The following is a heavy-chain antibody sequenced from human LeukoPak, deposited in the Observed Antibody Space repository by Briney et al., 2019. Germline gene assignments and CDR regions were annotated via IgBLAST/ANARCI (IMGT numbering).Heavy chain of an antibody. J-gene: IGHJ4*02. D-gene: IGHD2-2*01. Sequence: SQTLSLTCTVSGGSISSGGYYWSWIRQHPGKGLEWIGYIYYSGSTYYNPSLKSRVTISVDTSKNQFSLKLSSVTAADTAVHYCARGVGFRYQLLSYWGQGTLVTVSS. CDR1: GGSISSGGYY. V-gene: IGHV4-31*03. CDR2: IYYSGST. CDR3: ARGVGFRYQLLSY.